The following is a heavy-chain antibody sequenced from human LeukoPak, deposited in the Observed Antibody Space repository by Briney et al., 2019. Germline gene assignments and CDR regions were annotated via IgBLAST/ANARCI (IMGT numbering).Heavy chain of an antibody. CDR1: EYTFTGYY. CDR3: ARESVTSESDEGYFDY. J-gene: IGHJ4*02. Sequence: ASVKVSCKASEYTFTGYYMYWVRQALGQGLEWMGQINPNSGGTNYAQKVKGRVTMTRDTSNNTVYLEMSRLTSDDTAVYYCARESVTSESDEGYFDYWGQGTLVTVSS. CDR2: INPNSGGT. D-gene: IGHD4-17*01. V-gene: IGHV1-2*06.